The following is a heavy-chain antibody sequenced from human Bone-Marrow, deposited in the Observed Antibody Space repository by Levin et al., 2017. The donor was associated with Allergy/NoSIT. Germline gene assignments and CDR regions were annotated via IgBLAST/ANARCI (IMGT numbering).Heavy chain of an antibody. Sequence: GESLKISCTASGFTFSNYGMNWVRQAPGKGLEWVAHISGSGSPIYYADSVKGRFIISRDNAKNSLYLQMNSLRAEDTAVYYCARGTVDVWGQGTTVTVSS. J-gene: IGHJ6*02. D-gene: IGHD3/OR15-3a*01. CDR1: GFTFSNYG. CDR2: ISGSGSPI. V-gene: IGHV3-48*04. CDR3: ARGTVDV.